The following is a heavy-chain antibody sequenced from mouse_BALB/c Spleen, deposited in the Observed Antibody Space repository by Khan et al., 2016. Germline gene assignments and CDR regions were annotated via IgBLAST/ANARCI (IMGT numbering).Heavy chain of an antibody. D-gene: IGHD2-10*02. J-gene: IGHJ4*01. CDR3: ARQYGNYVGYAMDY. V-gene: IGHV4-1*02. CDR1: GLDFSRYW. CDR2: INPDSSTI. Sequence: EVKLLESGGGLVQPGGSLKLSCAASGLDFSRYWMSWVRQAPGKGLEWIGEINPDSSTINYTPSLKDKFIISRDNAKNTLYLQMSKVRSEDTALYYCARQYGNYVGYAMDYWGQGTSVTVSS.